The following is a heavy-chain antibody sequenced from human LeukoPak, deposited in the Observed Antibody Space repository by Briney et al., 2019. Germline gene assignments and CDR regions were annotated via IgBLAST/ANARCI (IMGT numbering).Heavy chain of an antibody. V-gene: IGHV4-30-2*01. Sequence: SETLSLTCTVSGGSISSGGYYWSWIRQPPGKGLEWIGYIYHSGSTYYNPSLKSRVTISVDRSKNQFSLKLSSMTAADTAVYYCARGEFEGYCSSTSCYTAAFDIWGQGTMVTVSS. CDR3: ARGEFEGYCSSTSCYTAAFDI. CDR2: IYHSGST. J-gene: IGHJ3*02. D-gene: IGHD2-2*02. CDR1: GGSISSGGYY.